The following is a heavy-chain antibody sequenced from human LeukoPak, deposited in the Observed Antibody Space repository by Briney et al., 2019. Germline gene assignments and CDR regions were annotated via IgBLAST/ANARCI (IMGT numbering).Heavy chain of an antibody. Sequence: PSETLSLTCAVYGGSFSGYYWSWIRQPPGKGLEWIGEINHSGSTNYNPSLKGRVTISVDTSKNQFSLKLSSVTAADTAVYYCARGRRPPSGYIIPFDPWGQGTLVTVSS. CDR1: GGSFSGYY. CDR3: ARGRRPPSGYIIPFDP. J-gene: IGHJ5*02. CDR2: INHSGST. V-gene: IGHV4-34*01. D-gene: IGHD3-22*01.